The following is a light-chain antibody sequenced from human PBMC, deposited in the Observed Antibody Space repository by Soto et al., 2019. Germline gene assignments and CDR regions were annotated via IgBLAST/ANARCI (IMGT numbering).Light chain of an antibody. CDR2: AAS. Sequence: EIVLTQFPGTLSLAPGERATLSCRASQSLSSSHLAWYQQKPGQAPRLLIYAASNRATGIPDRFVGSGSGTDFTLTISRLEAEDLAVYRCQQYGNSKYIFGQGTKVEIK. CDR3: QQYGNSKYI. V-gene: IGKV3-20*01. CDR1: QSLSSSH. J-gene: IGKJ2*01.